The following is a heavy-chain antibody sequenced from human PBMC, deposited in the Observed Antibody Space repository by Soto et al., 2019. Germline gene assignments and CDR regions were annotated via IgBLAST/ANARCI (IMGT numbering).Heavy chain of an antibody. Sequence: GASVKVSCKASGYTFTGYYMHWVRQAPGQGLEWMGWISAYNGNTNYAQKLQGRVTMTTDTSTSTAYMELRSLRSDDTAVYYCAREIWSGPYYYYYYGMDVWGQGTTVTVSS. CDR3: AREIWSGPYYYYYYGMDV. D-gene: IGHD3-10*01. V-gene: IGHV1-18*04. J-gene: IGHJ6*02. CDR1: GYTFTGYY. CDR2: ISAYNGNT.